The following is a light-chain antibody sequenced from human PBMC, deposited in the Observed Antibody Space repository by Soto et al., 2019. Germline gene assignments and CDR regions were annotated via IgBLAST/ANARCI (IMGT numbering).Light chain of an antibody. J-gene: IGKJ1*01. CDR2: GAS. CDR3: QQYNNWPVT. V-gene: IGKV3-15*01. Sequence: EIVMTPSPATLSVSPGERATLPCRASQSVSSNLAWYQQKPGQAPRLLIYGASTRATAIPARFSGSGSGTEFTLTISSLQSEDFAVYYCQQYNNWPVTFGQATEVDIK. CDR1: QSVSSN.